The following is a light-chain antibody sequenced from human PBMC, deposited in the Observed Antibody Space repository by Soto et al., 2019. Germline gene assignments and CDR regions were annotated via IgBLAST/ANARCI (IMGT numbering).Light chain of an antibody. CDR2: DAF. J-gene: IGKJ4*01. Sequence: EIVLTQSPATLSLSPGERATLSCRASQSVSNYLIWYQQKPGQAPRLLIYDAFNRATGIPARLSGSGAGTDVTLPISRLDPEEFGVYYCQQRAQWPIPFCGGTKVESK. CDR1: QSVSNY. V-gene: IGKV3-11*01. CDR3: QQRAQWPIP.